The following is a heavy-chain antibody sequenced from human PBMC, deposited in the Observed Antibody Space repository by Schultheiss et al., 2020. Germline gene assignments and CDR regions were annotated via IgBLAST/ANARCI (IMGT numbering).Heavy chain of an antibody. CDR1: GGSISSSSYY. D-gene: IGHD3-16*01. J-gene: IGHJ4*02. Sequence: SATLSLTCTVSGGSISSSSYYWGWIRPPPGKGLEWIGSIYYSGSTYYNPSLKSRVTISVDTSKNQFSLKLSSVTAADTAVYYCARWGGGVDSCDYWGQGTLVTVSS. V-gene: IGHV4-39*01. CDR3: ARWGGGVDSCDY. CDR2: IYYSGST.